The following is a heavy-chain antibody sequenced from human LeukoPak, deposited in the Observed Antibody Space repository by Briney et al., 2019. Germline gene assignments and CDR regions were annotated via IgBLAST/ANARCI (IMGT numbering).Heavy chain of an antibody. Sequence: PGGSLRLSCAASGFTFSDYYMSRIRQAPGKGLEWVSYISSSGSTIYYADSVKGRFTISRDNAKNSLYLQMNSLRAEDTAVYYCARLADTAYGFPLDYWGQGTLVTVSS. J-gene: IGHJ4*02. D-gene: IGHD5-18*01. CDR3: ARLADTAYGFPLDY. V-gene: IGHV3-11*01. CDR1: GFTFSDYY. CDR2: ISSSGSTI.